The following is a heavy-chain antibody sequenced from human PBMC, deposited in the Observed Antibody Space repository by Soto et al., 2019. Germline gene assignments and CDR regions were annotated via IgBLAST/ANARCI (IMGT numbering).Heavy chain of an antibody. V-gene: IGHV3-7*01. Sequence: PGGPLRLSCAASGLTLSNYWMNWVRQAPGKGLEWVANINQDGSGKYYVDSVKGRFTISRDNAKNSLYLQMDGLRAEDTALYYCARALTTVASFWGQGTLVTVSS. D-gene: IGHD2-2*01. J-gene: IGHJ4*02. CDR3: ARALTTVASF. CDR1: GLTLSNYW. CDR2: INQDGSGK.